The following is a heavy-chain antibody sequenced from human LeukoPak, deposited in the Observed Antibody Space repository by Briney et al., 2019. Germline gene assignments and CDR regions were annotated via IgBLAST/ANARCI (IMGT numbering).Heavy chain of an antibody. CDR1: GGTFSSYA. Sequence: ASVKVSCKASGGTFSSYAISWVRQAPGQGLEWMGGIIPIFGTANYAQKFQGRVTITADESTSTAYMELSSLRSEDTAVYYCARDQGPVRGVDYYYYGMDVWGKGTTVTASS. V-gene: IGHV1-69*13. D-gene: IGHD3-10*01. J-gene: IGHJ6*04. CDR2: IIPIFGTA. CDR3: ARDQGPVRGVDYYYYGMDV.